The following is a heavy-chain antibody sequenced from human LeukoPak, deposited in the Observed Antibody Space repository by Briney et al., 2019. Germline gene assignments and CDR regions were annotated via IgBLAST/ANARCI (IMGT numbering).Heavy chain of an antibody. D-gene: IGHD2-15*01. CDR1: GINFGNAW. V-gene: IGHV3-15*01. CDR3: TTDGSPYSGAASFDY. J-gene: IGHJ4*02. CDR2: IKSKSYGGAI. Sequence: PGGSLRLSCAASGINFGNAWMTSVRQAPGKGLEWIGRIKSKSYGGAIEYAASVKGRFSISRDDSTNTLNLQMNSLKIEDTGVYYCTTDGSPYSGAASFDYWGLGTLVTVSS.